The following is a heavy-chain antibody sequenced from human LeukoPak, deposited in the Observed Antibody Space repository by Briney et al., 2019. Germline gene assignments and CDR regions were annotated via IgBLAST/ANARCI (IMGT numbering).Heavy chain of an antibody. CDR1: GFTFSNHG. CDR3: ARSGKIYFDWLLDY. D-gene: IGHD3-9*01. J-gene: IGHJ4*02. Sequence: GGSLRLSCAASGFTFSNHGMNWVRQAPGKGLEWVSYIGRSGTTIHYADSVKGRFTISWDNAKKSLYLQMNSLRAEDTAVYYCARSGKIYFDWLLDYWGQGTLVTVSS. CDR2: IGRSGTTI. V-gene: IGHV3-48*03.